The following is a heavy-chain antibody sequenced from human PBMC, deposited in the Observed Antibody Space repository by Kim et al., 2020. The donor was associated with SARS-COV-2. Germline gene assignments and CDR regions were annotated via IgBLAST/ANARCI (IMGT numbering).Heavy chain of an antibody. Sequence: GGSLRLSCATSGFTFSNSWMHWVRQGPGKGLVWVSQITGDGSTTTYADFVKGRFTISRDNAKKTLYLQMNSLRAEDTAANYCARDQAYCSSSSCPFDSWG. D-gene: IGHD6-13*01. J-gene: IGHJ4*01. CDR1: GFTFSNSW. V-gene: IGHV3-74*01. CDR2: ITGDGSTT. CDR3: ARDQAYCSSSSCPFDS.